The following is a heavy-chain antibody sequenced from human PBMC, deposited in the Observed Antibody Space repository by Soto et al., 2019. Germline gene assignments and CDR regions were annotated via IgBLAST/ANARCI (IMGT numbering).Heavy chain of an antibody. J-gene: IGHJ4*02. V-gene: IGHV1-69*13. CDR3: ARLGMDTAMVPDDY. Sequence: SVKVSCKXSGGTFSSYAISWVRQAPGQGLEWMGGIIPIFGTANYAQKFQGRVTITADESTSTAYMELSSLRSEDTAVYYCARLGMDTAMVPDDYWGQGTLVTVS. D-gene: IGHD5-18*01. CDR1: GGTFSSYA. CDR2: IIPIFGTA.